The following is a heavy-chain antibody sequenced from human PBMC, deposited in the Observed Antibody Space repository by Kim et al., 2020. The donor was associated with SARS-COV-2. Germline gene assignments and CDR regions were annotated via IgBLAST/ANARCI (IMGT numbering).Heavy chain of an antibody. CDR3: ATGYSSGWEVY. V-gene: IGHV3-66*01. J-gene: IGHJ4*02. CDR2: T. Sequence: TYYADSVKGRFTISRDNSKNTLYLQMNSLRAEDTAVYYCATGYSSGWEVYWGQGTLVTVSS. D-gene: IGHD6-19*01.